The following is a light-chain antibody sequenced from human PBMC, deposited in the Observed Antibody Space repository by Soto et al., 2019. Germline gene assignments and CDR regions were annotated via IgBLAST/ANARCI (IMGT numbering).Light chain of an antibody. CDR3: VSYTSGTTYV. Sequence: QSALTQPASVSDSPGQSITISCTGTSSDVGGSNFVSWYQQHPGKPPKLIIYDVANRPSGVSNRFSGSKSGSTASLIISRLQFEAEADYYCVSYTSGTTYVFATGTKLTVL. CDR1: SSDVGGSNF. V-gene: IGLV2-14*03. CDR2: DVA. J-gene: IGLJ1*01.